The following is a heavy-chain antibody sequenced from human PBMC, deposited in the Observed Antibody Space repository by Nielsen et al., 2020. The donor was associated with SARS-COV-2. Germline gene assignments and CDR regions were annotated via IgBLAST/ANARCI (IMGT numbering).Heavy chain of an antibody. V-gene: IGHV4-34*01. J-gene: IGHJ6*02. CDR3: ARHPTLRYFDWLSTGTYGMDV. CDR1: GGSFSGYY. CDR2: INHSGST. D-gene: IGHD3-9*01. Sequence: SETLSLTCAVYGGSFSGYYWSWIRQPPGKGLEWIGEINHSGSTNYNPSLKSRVTISVDTSKNQFSLKLSSVTAADTAVYYCARHPTLRYFDWLSTGTYGMDVWGQGTTVTVSS.